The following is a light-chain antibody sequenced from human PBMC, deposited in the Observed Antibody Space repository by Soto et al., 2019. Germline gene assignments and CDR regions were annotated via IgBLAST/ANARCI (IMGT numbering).Light chain of an antibody. J-gene: IGKJ2*01. CDR1: QSVITNY. Sequence: EIVLTQSPGTLSLSPGERATLSCRASQSVITNYLAWYQQKPGQDPRPLFYAASSRAPGLPDRFSGSGSGTYFTLTISRLGPEDFAVYYCQQYGRSPYTFGQGTKLEIK. CDR2: AAS. CDR3: QQYGRSPYT. V-gene: IGKV3-20*01.